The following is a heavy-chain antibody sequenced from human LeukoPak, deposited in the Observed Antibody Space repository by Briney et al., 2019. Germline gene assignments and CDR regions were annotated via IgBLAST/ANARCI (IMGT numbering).Heavy chain of an antibody. CDR3: AKRDSSGYYPYYFDY. D-gene: IGHD3-22*01. Sequence: GASVKVSCKVSGYTLTELSMHWVRQAPGKGLEWMGGFDPEDGETIYAQKFQGRVTMTEDTSTDTAYMELSSLRSEDTAVYYCAKRDSSGYYPYYFDYWGQGTLVTVSS. J-gene: IGHJ4*02. V-gene: IGHV1-24*01. CDR1: GYTLTELS. CDR2: FDPEDGET.